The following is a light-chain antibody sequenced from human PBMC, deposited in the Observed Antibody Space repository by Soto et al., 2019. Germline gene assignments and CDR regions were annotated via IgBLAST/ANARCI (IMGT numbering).Light chain of an antibody. CDR3: QPYNSYSVT. J-gene: IGKJ1*01. CDR2: KAS. Sequence: DIQMTQSPSTLSASVGDRVTITCRASQSISIWLAWYQQKPGKAPKLLIYKASSLESGVPSRFSGSGSGTEFTLTISSLQPDDFATYYCQPYNSYSVTFGQGTKVDIK. V-gene: IGKV1-5*03. CDR1: QSISIW.